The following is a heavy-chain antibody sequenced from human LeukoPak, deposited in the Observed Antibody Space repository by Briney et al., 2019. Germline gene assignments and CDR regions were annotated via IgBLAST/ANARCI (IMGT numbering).Heavy chain of an antibody. CDR2: ISAYNGNT. Sequence: GASVKLSCNASGYTFTSYGISWVRQAPGQGLEWMGWISAYNGNTNYTQKFQDSVKITADESTSVDYIELSSLRSEDTAVYYCAREYLSPPSSGSYFPFDYWGQGTLVTVSS. V-gene: IGHV1-18*01. J-gene: IGHJ4*02. CDR3: AREYLSPPSSGSYFPFDY. D-gene: IGHD1-26*01. CDR1: GYTFTSYG.